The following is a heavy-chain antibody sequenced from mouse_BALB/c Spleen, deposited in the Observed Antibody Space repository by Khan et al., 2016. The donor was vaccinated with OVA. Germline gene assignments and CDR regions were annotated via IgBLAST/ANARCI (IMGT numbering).Heavy chain of an antibody. Sequence: VELVESGGGLVKPGGSLKLSCAASGFTFSNYAMSWVRQSPEKRLEWVASISSGDSTYYSDSVKGRFTISRDNARNILYLQMSSLRSEDTAMYCCTRDYGFAYWGQGTLVTVSA. V-gene: IGHV5-6-5*01. CDR3: TRDYGFAY. CDR2: ISSGDST. CDR1: GFTFSNYA. J-gene: IGHJ3*01. D-gene: IGHD1-1*01.